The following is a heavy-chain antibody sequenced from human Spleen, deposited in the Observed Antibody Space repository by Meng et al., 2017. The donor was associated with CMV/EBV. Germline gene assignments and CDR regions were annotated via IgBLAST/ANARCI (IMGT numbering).Heavy chain of an antibody. CDR2: ISSDGSNK. D-gene: IGHD6-19*01. Sequence: GESLKISCAASGFTFSTYAVHWVRQAPGKGLEWVAFISSDGSNKYYADSVKGRFTISRDDSKNTLYLQMNSLRSEDTAVYYCAKDLGSGWYSGFEYWGQGTLVTVSS. CDR1: GFTFSTYA. CDR3: AKDLGSGWYSGFEY. V-gene: IGHV3-30-3*01. J-gene: IGHJ4*02.